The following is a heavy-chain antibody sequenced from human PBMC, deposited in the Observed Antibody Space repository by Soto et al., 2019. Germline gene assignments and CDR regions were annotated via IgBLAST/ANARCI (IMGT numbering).Heavy chain of an antibody. CDR1: GYTLTELS. CDR2: FDPEDGET. Sequence: ASVNVSCTVSGYTLTELSMHWVRQAPGKGLEWMGGFDPEDGETIYAQKFQGRVTMTEDTSTDTAYMELSSLRSEDTAVYYCATVSERVRVYYYGMDVWGQGTTVTVSS. V-gene: IGHV1-24*01. D-gene: IGHD3-3*01. J-gene: IGHJ6*02. CDR3: ATVSERVRVYYYGMDV.